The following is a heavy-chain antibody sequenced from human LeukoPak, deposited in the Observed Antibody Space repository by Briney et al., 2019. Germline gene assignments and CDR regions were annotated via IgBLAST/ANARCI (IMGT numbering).Heavy chain of an antibody. Sequence: SETLSLTCTVSGGSISSYYWSWIRQPPGKGLEWIGYIYTSGSTNYNPSLKSRVTISVDTSKNQFSLKLSSVTAADTAVYYCARHDRALYYMDVWGKGTTVTVSS. J-gene: IGHJ6*03. D-gene: IGHD3-22*01. CDR1: GGSISSYY. CDR3: ARHDRALYYMDV. CDR2: IYTSGST. V-gene: IGHV4-4*09.